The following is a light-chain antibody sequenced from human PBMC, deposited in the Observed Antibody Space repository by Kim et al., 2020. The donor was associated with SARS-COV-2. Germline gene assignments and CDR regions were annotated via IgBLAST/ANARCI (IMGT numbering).Light chain of an antibody. CDR2: GAS. CDR1: QSVSSSY. V-gene: IGKV3-20*01. J-gene: IGKJ5*01. Sequence: PPGERATLPCRASQSVSSSYLAWYQQKPGQAPRLLIYGASSRATGIPDRFSGSGSGTDFTLTISRLEPEDFAVYYCQQYRSSPITFGQGTRLEIK. CDR3: QQYRSSPIT.